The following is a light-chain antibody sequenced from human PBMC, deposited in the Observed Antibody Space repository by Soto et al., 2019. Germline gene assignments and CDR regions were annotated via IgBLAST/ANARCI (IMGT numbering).Light chain of an antibody. J-gene: IGLJ2*01. Sequence: QSVLTQTPSVSGAPGQRVTISCTGRSSNIGAGYDVHWYQHLPGTAPKLLIYGNSNRPSGVPDRFSGSKSGTSASLAITGLQAEDEADYYCQSYDSSLSVVFGGGTKLTVL. CDR3: QSYDSSLSVV. V-gene: IGLV1-40*01. CDR2: GNS. CDR1: SSNIGAGYD.